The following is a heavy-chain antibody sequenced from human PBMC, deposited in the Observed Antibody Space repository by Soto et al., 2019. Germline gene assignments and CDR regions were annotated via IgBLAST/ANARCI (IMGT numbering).Heavy chain of an antibody. J-gene: IGHJ6*02. CDR1: GFAFSSYW. D-gene: IGHD2-15*01. CDR2: INSDGSST. V-gene: IGHV3-74*01. CDR3: ARDLGYCSGGSCNYYYYYGMDV. Sequence: GGSLRLSCEASGFAFSSYWMHWVRQAPGKGLVWVSRINSDGSSTSYADSVKGRFTISRDNAKNTLYLQMNSLRAEDTAVYYCARDLGYCSGGSCNYYYYYGMDVWGQGTTVTVSS.